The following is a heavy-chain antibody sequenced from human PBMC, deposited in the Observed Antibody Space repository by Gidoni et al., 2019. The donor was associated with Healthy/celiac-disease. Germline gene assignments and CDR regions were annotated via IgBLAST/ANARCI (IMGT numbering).Heavy chain of an antibody. CDR3: AKSSVVAATPDLDY. CDR1: GYTFTSYA. V-gene: IGHV1-3*01. J-gene: IGHJ4*02. CDR2: INAGNGNT. Sequence: QVQLVQSGAEVKKPGASVKVSCKASGYTFTSYAMHWVRQAPGQRLEWMGWINAGNGNTKYSQKFQGRVTITRDTSASTAYMELSSLRSEDTAVYYCAKSSVVAATPDLDYWGQGTLVTVSS. D-gene: IGHD2-15*01.